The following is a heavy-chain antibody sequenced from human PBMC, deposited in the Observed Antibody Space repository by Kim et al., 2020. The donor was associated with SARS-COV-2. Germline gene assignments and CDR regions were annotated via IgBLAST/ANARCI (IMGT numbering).Heavy chain of an antibody. CDR1: GFTFSSYG. CDR3: AKDVDVGTAGTIDY. V-gene: IGHV3-30*18. D-gene: IGHD6-13*01. CDR2: ISYDGSNK. J-gene: IGHJ4*02. Sequence: GGSLRLSCAASGFTFSSYGMHWVRQAPGKGLEWVAVISYDGSNKYYADSVRGRFTISRDNSKNTLYLQMNSLRTEDTAVYYCAKDVDVGTAGTIDYWGQGTLVTVSS.